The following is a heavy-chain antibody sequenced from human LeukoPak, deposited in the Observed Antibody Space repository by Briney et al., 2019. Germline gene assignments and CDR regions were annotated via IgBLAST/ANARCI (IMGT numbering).Heavy chain of an antibody. D-gene: IGHD6-13*01. CDR2: IKSKSDGGTT. J-gene: IGHJ4*02. Sequence: GGSLRLSCAASGFTFSDAWMSWVRQAPGKGLEWVGRIKSKSDGGTTDYAAPVKGRFTISRDDSKNILVLQMNSLKTEDTAVYYCTTEKQGAPGTGARTGIDYWGQGTLVTVSS. CDR1: GFTFSDAW. V-gene: IGHV3-15*01. CDR3: TTEKQGAPGTGARTGIDY.